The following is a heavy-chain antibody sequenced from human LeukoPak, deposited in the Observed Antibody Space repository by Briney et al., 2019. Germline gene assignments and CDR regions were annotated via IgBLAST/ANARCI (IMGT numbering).Heavy chain of an antibody. Sequence: GGSLRLSCAPSGFTVSSKYMSWVRQAPRKGLEWVSLIYSGGDTYYAESVKGRFTISRDNSKNTLYLQMNRLRPEDTAVYYCARVRGYSGYGYYFDYWGQGTLVTVSS. CDR2: IYSGGDT. CDR3: ARVRGYSGYGYYFDY. D-gene: IGHD5-12*01. V-gene: IGHV3-53*01. CDR1: GFTVSSKY. J-gene: IGHJ4*02.